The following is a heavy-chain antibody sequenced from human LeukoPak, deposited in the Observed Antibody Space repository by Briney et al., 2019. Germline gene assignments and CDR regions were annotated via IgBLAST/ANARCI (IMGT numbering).Heavy chain of an antibody. D-gene: IGHD3-10*01. CDR1: GFTFSSYA. J-gene: IGHJ3*02. CDR3: AKAGDYYGSGSYLWAFDI. Sequence: GGSLRLSCAASGFTFSSYAMSWVRQAPGKGLEWVSAISGSGGSTYYADSVKGRLTISRDNSKNTLYLQMNSLRAEDTAVYYCAKAGDYYGSGSYLWAFDIWGQGTMVTVSS. V-gene: IGHV3-23*01. CDR2: ISGSGGST.